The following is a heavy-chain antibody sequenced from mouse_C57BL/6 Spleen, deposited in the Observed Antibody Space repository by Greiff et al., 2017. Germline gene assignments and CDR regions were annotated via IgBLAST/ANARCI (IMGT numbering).Heavy chain of an antibody. CDR2: ISSGSSTI. CDR1: GFTFSDYG. V-gene: IGHV5-17*01. J-gene: IGHJ2*01. D-gene: IGHD2-3*01. CDR3: AREGDGYCFDY. Sequence: EVQLVESGGGLVKPGGSLKLSCAASGFTFSDYGMHWVRQAPEKGLEWVAYISSGSSTIYYADTVKGRFTISRDNAKNTLFLQMTSLRSEDTAMYYCAREGDGYCFDYWGQGTTLTVSS.